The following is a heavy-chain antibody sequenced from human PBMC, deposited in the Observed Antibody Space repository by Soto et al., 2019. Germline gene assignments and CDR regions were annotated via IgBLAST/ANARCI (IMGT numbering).Heavy chain of an antibody. CDR1: GGSMSSYY. CDR2: IYNSERS. D-gene: IGHD5-12*01. V-gene: IGHV4-59*01. CDR3: ARGYSGYDAALDY. Sequence: PSETLFLTCTVSGGSMSSYYWTWIRQPPGKGLEWIGYIYNSERSNYSPSLKSRVTMSIDTSKNQFSLKLTSVTAADTAVYYCARGYSGYDAALDYWGQGTLVTVSS. J-gene: IGHJ4*01.